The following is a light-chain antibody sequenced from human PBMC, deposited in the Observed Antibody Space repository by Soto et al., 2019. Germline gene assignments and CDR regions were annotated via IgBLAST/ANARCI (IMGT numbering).Light chain of an antibody. CDR3: QQRSNWPP. CDR2: DAS. J-gene: IGKJ5*01. V-gene: IGKV3-11*01. CDR1: QSVSSY. Sequence: IVLTQSPATLSLSPGERATLSCRASQSVSSYLAWYQQKPGQAPRLLIYDASNRATGIPARFSGSGSGTDFTLTISSLEPEDVARYYCQQRSNWPPFGQGTRLEIK.